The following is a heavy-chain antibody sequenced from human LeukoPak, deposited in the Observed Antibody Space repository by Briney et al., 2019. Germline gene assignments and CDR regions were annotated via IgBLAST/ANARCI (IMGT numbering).Heavy chain of an antibody. D-gene: IGHD2-2*01. CDR3: ARVISSTSRVVDY. J-gene: IGHJ4*02. CDR2: ISSSSSTI. V-gene: IGHV3-48*01. Sequence: GGSLRLSCVASVFTFSSYNMNWVPEVPGKGLVWVSYISSSSSTIYYAHSVKGRFTISRDNAKNSLYPQVNSLRAEDTAVYYCARVISSTSRVVDYWGQGTLVTVSS. CDR1: VFTFSSYN.